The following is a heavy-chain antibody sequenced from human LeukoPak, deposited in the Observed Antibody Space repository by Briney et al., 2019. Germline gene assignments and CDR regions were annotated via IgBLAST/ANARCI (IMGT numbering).Heavy chain of an antibody. CDR1: GGSFSGYY. CDR3: ARRLRSNVPFDY. D-gene: IGHD4-17*01. Sequence: SETLSLTCAVYGGSFSGYYWGWIRQPPGKGLEWIGNLYYSGTTYYNPSLESRVTISVDMSKQQFSLKLGSVTAADTAIYYCARRLRSNVPFDYWGQGALVTVSS. V-gene: IGHV4-34*01. CDR2: LYYSGTT. J-gene: IGHJ4*02.